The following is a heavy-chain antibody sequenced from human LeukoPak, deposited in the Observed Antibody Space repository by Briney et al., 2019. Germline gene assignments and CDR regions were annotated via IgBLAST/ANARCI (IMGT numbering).Heavy chain of an antibody. D-gene: IGHD1-1*01. V-gene: IGHV4-34*01. CDR2: INQSGST. J-gene: IGHJ5*02. CDR3: GRRLFIDGWYKT. Sequence: PSETLSLTCAVYGGPFSAYWSWIRQPPGKGLEWIGEINQSGSTNYNPSLKSRLIISRDTSKNEVSLKLTSVTAADTAVYFCGRRLFIDGWYKTWGQGTLVSVST. CDR1: GGPFSAY.